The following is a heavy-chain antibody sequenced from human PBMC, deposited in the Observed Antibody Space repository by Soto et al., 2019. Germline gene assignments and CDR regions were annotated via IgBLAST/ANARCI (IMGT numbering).Heavy chain of an antibody. D-gene: IGHD2-2*01. V-gene: IGHV1-18*01. CDR1: GYTFSNYG. CDR2: ISLYSDGT. CDR3: ARVVPGAEAWFGP. J-gene: IGHJ5*02. Sequence: DSLNVSCKTSGYTFSNYGITWVRQAPGQPLEWLGWISLYSDGTNYAQKFQGRVSMTTDTSTTTAYMELRSLRSDDTAVYYCARVVPGAEAWFGPWGQVTLFTVSS.